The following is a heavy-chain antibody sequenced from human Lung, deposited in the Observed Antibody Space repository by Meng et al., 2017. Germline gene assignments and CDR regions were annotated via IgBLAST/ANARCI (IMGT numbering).Heavy chain of an antibody. V-gene: IGHV1-18*01. CDR3: ARDGTGLAARSASGY. D-gene: IGHD6-6*01. Sequence: QVQLVQSGAEVKKPGASVKVFCKASGYTFTSYGISWVRQAPGQELEWMGWISTYNGNTYYAQKLQGRVSMTTDTSTSTAYMELRSLRSDDTAVYYCARDGTGLAARSASGYWGQGTLVTVSS. J-gene: IGHJ4*02. CDR1: GYTFTSYG. CDR2: ISTYNGNT.